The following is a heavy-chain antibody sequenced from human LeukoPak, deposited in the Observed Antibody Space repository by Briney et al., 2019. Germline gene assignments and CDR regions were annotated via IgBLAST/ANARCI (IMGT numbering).Heavy chain of an antibody. CDR1: GGSISSYY. J-gene: IGHJ4*02. CDR2: IYYSGST. Sequence: PSETLSLTCTVSGGSISSYYWSWIRQPPGKGLEWIGYIYYSGSTNYNPSLKSRVTISVDTSKNQFSLKLSSVTAADTAVHYCARGRSSSWYDYWGQGTLVTVSS. CDR3: ARGRSSSWYDY. V-gene: IGHV4-59*01. D-gene: IGHD6-13*01.